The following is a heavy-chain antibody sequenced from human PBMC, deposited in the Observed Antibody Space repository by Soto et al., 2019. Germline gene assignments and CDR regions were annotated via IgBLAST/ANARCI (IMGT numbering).Heavy chain of an antibody. CDR2: IYYSGST. V-gene: IGHV4-39*01. CDR3: VRHYNLLRGHFDY. D-gene: IGHD1-1*01. J-gene: IGHJ4*02. Sequence: SETLSLTCTVSGGSISSSSYYWGWIRQPPGKGLEWIGSIYYSGSTYYNPSLNSRVTISVDTSKNQFSLKLSSVTAADTAVYYCVRHYNLLRGHFDYGGQGTLVTVSS. CDR1: GGSISSSSYY.